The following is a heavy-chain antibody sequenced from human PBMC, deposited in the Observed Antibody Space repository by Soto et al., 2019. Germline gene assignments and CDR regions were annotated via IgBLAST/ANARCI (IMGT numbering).Heavy chain of an antibody. V-gene: IGHV3-15*01. Sequence: SGGSLRLSCAASGFTFSNAWMSWVRQAPGKGLEWVGRIKSKTDGGTTDYAAPVKGRFTISRDDSKNTLYLQMNSLKTEDTAVYYCTTDLWPDYVGPYWGQGTLVTVSS. D-gene: IGHD4-17*01. J-gene: IGHJ4*02. CDR2: IKSKTDGGTT. CDR1: GFTFSNAW. CDR3: TTDLWPDYVGPY.